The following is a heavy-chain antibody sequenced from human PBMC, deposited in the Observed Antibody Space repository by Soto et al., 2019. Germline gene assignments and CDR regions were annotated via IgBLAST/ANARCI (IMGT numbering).Heavy chain of an antibody. V-gene: IGHV3-33*01. CDR1: GFIFNEYG. D-gene: IGHD2-15*01. CDR3: ARWGCSGSNCNLNQRSFDL. Sequence: GGSLRLSCAASGFIFNEYGMHWVRQAPGKGLEWVAVIWYDGSNKYYADSVKGRFTFSSDNSKNTMSLQMNSLRVEDTAIYYCARWGCSGSNCNLNQRSFDLWGQGTLVTVSS. J-gene: IGHJ4*02. CDR2: IWYDGSNK.